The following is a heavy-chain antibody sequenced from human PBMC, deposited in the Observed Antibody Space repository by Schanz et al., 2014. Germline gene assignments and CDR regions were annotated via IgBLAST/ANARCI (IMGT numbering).Heavy chain of an antibody. V-gene: IGHV3-23*01. D-gene: IGHD2-15*01. Sequence: EVQLLESGGGFVQPGGSLRLSCAASGFTFSNHALSWVRQAPGKGLEWVSGIGGSGDSTHYADSVKGRFIVSRDNSKNTLYLEMNRLRVDDTAVYYCSKDKQGSRSDDSWGQGTLVTVSS. J-gene: IGHJ5*01. CDR2: IGGSGDST. CDR1: GFTFSNHA. CDR3: SKDKQGSRSDDS.